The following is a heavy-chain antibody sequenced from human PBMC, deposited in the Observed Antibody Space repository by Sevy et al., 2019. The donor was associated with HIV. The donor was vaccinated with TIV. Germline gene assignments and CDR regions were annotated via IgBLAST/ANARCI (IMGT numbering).Heavy chain of an antibody. V-gene: IGHV3-48*03. J-gene: IGHJ5*02. D-gene: IGHD3-22*01. CDR1: GFTFSSYE. Sequence: GGSLRLSCVASGFTFSSYEMTWVRQTPGKGLEWVLSISSSGTTIYYGDSVEGRFTISRDNPKNSVYLQMNSLRVEDTAVYYCARKGGAYDIGFDPWGQGTLVTVSS. CDR3: ARKGGAYDIGFDP. CDR2: ISSSGTTI.